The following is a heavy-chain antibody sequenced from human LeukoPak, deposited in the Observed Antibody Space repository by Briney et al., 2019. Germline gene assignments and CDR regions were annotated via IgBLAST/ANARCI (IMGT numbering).Heavy chain of an antibody. CDR1: GFTVSSSY. CDR2: IYSGGST. D-gene: IGHD5-18*01. V-gene: IGHV3-53*01. J-gene: IGHJ6*03. Sequence: GGSLRLSCAASGFTVSSSYMSWVRQAPGRGLEWVSVIYSGGSTYYADSVKGRFTISRDNSKNTLYLQMNSLRAEDTAVYYCASQRGYRYGYYYYYMDVWGKGTTVTVSS. CDR3: ASQRGYRYGYYYYYMDV.